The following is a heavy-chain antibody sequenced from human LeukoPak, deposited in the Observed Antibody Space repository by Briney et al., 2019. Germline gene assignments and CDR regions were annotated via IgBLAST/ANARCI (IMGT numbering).Heavy chain of an antibody. CDR2: IRYDGSNK. V-gene: IGHV3-30*02. J-gene: IGHJ4*02. CDR3: ARPNYYYDISGYWPPWAFDY. CDR1: GVIFGGYG. Sequence: GGSLILSCAVSGVIFGGYGMHWVRQAPGKGLEWVAFIRYDGSNKYYVDSVKGRFTISRDNSKSTLYLQMNSLRAEDTAVYYCARPNYYYDISGYWPPWAFDYWGQGTLVSVSS. D-gene: IGHD3-22*01.